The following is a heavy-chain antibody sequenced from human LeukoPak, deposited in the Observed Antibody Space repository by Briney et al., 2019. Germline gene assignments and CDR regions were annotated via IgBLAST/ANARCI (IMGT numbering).Heavy chain of an antibody. V-gene: IGHV1-69*06. J-gene: IGHJ4*02. CDR1: GGTFSSYA. CDR2: IIPIFGTA. Sequence: SVKVSCKASGGTFSSYAISWVRQAPGQGLEWMGRIIPIFGTANYAQKFQGRVTITADKSTSTAYMELSSLRSEDTAVYYCARDPKGYYYDSSGPAGDYWGQGTLVTVSS. CDR3: ARDPKGYYYDSSGPAGDY. D-gene: IGHD3-22*01.